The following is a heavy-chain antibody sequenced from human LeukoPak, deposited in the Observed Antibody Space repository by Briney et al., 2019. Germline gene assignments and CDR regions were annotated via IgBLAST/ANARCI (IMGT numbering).Heavy chain of an antibody. Sequence: SETLSLTCTVSGGSISSGGYYWSWIRQHPGKGLEWIGYIYYSRSTYYNPSLKSRVTISVDTSKNQFSLKLSSVTAADTAVYYCAREAYDSSGSYFDYWGQGTLVTVSS. CDR2: IYYSRST. V-gene: IGHV4-31*03. CDR3: AREAYDSSGSYFDY. CDR1: GGSISSGGYY. J-gene: IGHJ4*02. D-gene: IGHD3-22*01.